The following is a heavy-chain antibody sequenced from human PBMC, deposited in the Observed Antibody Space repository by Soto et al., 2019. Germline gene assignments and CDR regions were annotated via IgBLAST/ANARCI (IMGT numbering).Heavy chain of an antibody. CDR1: GYTFTSYG. CDR3: ARDRYYYDTSGYDFIDY. D-gene: IGHD3-22*01. V-gene: IGHV1-18*04. Sequence: GALVKVSCKASGYTFTSYGISWVRQAPGQGLEWMGWISAYNGNTNYAQKIQGRVTMTTDTSTSTAYMELRSLRSDDTAVYYCARDRYYYDTSGYDFIDYWGQGTLVTVSS. CDR2: ISAYNGNT. J-gene: IGHJ4*02.